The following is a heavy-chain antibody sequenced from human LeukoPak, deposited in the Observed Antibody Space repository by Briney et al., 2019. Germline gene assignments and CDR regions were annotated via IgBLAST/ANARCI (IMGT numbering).Heavy chain of an antibody. D-gene: IGHD3-10*02. Sequence: SQTLSLTCTVSGGSINSDGFYWSWIRQHPGQGLEWIGYIHNTGSTYYNPSLKSRVTISLDTSKNQFSLKLSSVTAADTALYYCARYVQGSAANWFDPWGQGTLVTVSS. J-gene: IGHJ5*02. V-gene: IGHV4-31*03. CDR3: ARYVQGSAANWFDP. CDR1: GGSINSDGFY. CDR2: IHNTGST.